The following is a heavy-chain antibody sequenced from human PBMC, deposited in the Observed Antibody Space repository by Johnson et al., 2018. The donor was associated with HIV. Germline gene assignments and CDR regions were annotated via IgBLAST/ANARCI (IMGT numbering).Heavy chain of an antibody. Sequence: VQLVESGGGVVRPGGSLRLSCAASGVAFDDYGMSWVRQAPGQGLEWVSGINRTGGSIAYADSVKGRFTISRDNAKNSLYLQMNSRRAEDTAVYYWARDRRGSDIWGQGTMVTVSS. V-gene: IGHV3-20*04. CDR1: GVAFDDYG. CDR2: INRTGGSI. J-gene: IGHJ3*02. D-gene: IGHD3-10*01. CDR3: ARDRRGSDI.